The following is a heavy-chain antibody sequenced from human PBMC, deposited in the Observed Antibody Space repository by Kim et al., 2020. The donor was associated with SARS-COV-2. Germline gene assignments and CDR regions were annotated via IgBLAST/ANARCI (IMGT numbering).Heavy chain of an antibody. D-gene: IGHD6-13*01. J-gene: IGHJ5*02. CDR3: ARVYSSSFNWFDP. Sequence: CAQKLQGRVTMTPDTSKSPAYMELRSLRSDDTAVYYCARVYSSSFNWFDPWGQGTLVTVSS. V-gene: IGHV1-18*01.